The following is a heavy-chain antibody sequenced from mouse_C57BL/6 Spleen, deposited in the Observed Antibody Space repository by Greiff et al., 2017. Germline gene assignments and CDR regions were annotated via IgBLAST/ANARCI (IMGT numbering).Heavy chain of an antibody. J-gene: IGHJ2*01. CDR1: GYTFTDHT. D-gene: IGHD1-1*01. V-gene: IGHV1-78*01. Sequence: VQLVESDAELVKPGASVKISCKVSGYTFTDHTIHWMKQRPEQGLEWIGYIYPRDGSTKYNEKFKGKATFTADKSSSTAYMQLNSLTSEDSAVYFCARTRYYGSGDFDYWGQGTTLTVSS. CDR2: IYPRDGST. CDR3: ARTRYYGSGDFDY.